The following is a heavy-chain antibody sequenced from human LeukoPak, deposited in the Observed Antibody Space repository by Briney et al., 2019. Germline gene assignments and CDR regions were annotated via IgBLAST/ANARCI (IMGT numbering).Heavy chain of an antibody. J-gene: IGHJ6*03. D-gene: IGHD5-12*01. V-gene: IGHV4-61*09. CDR3: ARHIVTTKGYYYFYMDV. CDR1: GGSISSGDYY. CDR2: ISPSGST. Sequence: PSQTLSLNCTVSGGSISSGDYYLSWIRQPAGRGLEWMGHISPSGSTSHNPSLKSRVTISVDTSKNQFSLKLSSVTAADTAVYFCARHIVTTKGYYYFYMDVWGKGTRVTVSS.